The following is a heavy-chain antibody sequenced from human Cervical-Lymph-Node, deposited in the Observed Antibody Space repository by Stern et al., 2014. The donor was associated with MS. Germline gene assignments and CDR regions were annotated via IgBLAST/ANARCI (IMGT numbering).Heavy chain of an antibody. V-gene: IGHV4-61*02. Sequence: QVQLVQSGPGLVKPSQTLSLTCTVSGGSISSSGYYWSWIRQPADKGLEWIGRIHDSGSTYYNPSLKSRVTKSMDTAQNQFSLKLPSVTAADTAVYYCATTRWDLFTWNWFDPWGQGTLVTVSS. J-gene: IGHJ5*02. CDR1: GGSISSSGYY. CDR2: IHDSGST. D-gene: IGHD1-26*01. CDR3: ATTRWDLFTWNWFDP.